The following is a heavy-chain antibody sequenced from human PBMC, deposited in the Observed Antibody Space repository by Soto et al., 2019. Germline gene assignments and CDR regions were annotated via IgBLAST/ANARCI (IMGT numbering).Heavy chain of an antibody. CDR1: GFTFTNYA. D-gene: IGHD1-1*01. CDR3: AKDNLEQDYYYYMAV. V-gene: IGHV3-30*02. CDR2: LCHVGDK. J-gene: IGHJ6*03. Sequence: TGGSLRLSCAASGFTFTNYAMHWVLQTPDKGLEWIAFLCHVGDKHCRDSVKGRFTISRDNSKNTLYLQMNSLRAEDTAVYYCAKDNLEQDYYYYMAVRGKGTTVTVSS.